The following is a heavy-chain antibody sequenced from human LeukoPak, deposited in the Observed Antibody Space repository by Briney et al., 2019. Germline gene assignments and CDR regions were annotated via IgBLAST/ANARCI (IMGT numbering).Heavy chain of an antibody. J-gene: IGHJ3*02. Sequence: GGARRLSCASSGFTLSVTWMSWVRQAPGGGLDWVGRSKSKEAGGTTDYAEAVAGRFTLSGDDSKNVLYLELVSLKAEDPGVYYCTRGARQADVFDMWGHGTMVTVSS. CDR3: TRGARQADVFDM. CDR1: GFTLSVTW. V-gene: IGHV3-15*01. CDR2: SKSKEAGGTT. D-gene: IGHD1-26*01.